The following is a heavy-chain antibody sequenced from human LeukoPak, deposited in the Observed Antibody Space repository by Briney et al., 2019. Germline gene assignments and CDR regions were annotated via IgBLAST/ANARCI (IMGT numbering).Heavy chain of an antibody. J-gene: IGHJ4*02. Sequence: GGSLRLSCAASGFTFSGYGTHWVRQAPDKGLEWVAVIWYDGNNKYYADSVKGRFTISRDNSKNTLYLQMNSLRAEDTAVYYCAKDWGYTTMVSYYFDYWGQGALVTVSS. D-gene: IGHD5-18*01. V-gene: IGHV3-33*06. CDR2: IWYDGNNK. CDR1: GFTFSGYG. CDR3: AKDWGYTTMVSYYFDY.